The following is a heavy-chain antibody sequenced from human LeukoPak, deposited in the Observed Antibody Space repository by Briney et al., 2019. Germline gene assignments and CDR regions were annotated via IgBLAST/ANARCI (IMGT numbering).Heavy chain of an antibody. Sequence: GGSLRLSCAASGFTFDDYGMSWVPQAPGKGLEWVSGINWNGGSTGYADSVKGRFTISRDNAKNPLFLQMNSLRVEDTALYYCARGGSGSYGDYFAYWGQGILVTVSS. J-gene: IGHJ4*02. D-gene: IGHD3-10*01. CDR3: ARGGSGSYGDYFAY. CDR2: INWNGGST. V-gene: IGHV3-20*04. CDR1: GFTFDDYG.